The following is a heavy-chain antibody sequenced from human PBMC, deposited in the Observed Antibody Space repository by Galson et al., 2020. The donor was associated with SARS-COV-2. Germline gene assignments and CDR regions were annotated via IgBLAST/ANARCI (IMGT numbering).Heavy chain of an antibody. Sequence: QLGESLKISCAASGFTFSSYWMSWVRQAPGQGLEWVANIKQDGSKKYYVDSVKGRFTISRDNAKNSLYLQMNSLRAEDTAVYYCAGEVTATEHSFDSGGKETLCTVSP. CDR1: GFTFSSYW. V-gene: IGHV3-7*01. J-gene: IGHJ4*02. CDR2: IKQDGSKK. D-gene: IGHD2-21*02. CDR3: AGEVTATEHSFDS.